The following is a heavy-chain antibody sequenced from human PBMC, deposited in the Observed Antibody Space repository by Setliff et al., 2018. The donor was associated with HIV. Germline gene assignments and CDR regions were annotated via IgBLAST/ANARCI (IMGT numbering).Heavy chain of an antibody. D-gene: IGHD3-3*01. V-gene: IGHV4-39*07. CDR3: AREIVNDYNFWSGYYYYYYGMDV. J-gene: IGHJ6*02. Sequence: PSETLSLTCTASGGSISSSRYYWGWIRQPPGKGLEWIGRIYTSGSTNYNPSLKSRVTISVDTSKNQFSLKLSSVTAADTAVYYCAREIVNDYNFWSGYYYYYYGMDVWGQGTTVTVSS. CDR2: IYTSGST. CDR1: GGSISSSRYY.